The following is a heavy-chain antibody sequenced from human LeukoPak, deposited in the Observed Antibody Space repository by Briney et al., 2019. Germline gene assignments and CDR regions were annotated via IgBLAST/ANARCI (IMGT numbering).Heavy chain of an antibody. Sequence: GGSLRLSCAASQFTFSSYWMSWVRQAPGKGLEWVSVISNNGGYTYYADSVQGRFTISRDNSKSTLCLQMNSLRAEDTAVYYCAKQLGYCSDGSCYFPYWGQGTLVTVSS. CDR3: AKQLGYCSDGSCYFPY. J-gene: IGHJ4*02. V-gene: IGHV3-23*01. D-gene: IGHD2-15*01. CDR2: ISNNGGYT. CDR1: QFTFSSYW.